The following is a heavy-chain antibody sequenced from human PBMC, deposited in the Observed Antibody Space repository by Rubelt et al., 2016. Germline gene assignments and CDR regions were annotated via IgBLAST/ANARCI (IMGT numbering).Heavy chain of an antibody. J-gene: IGHJ3*02. CDR3: TRGRFPAAIAAFEI. CDR1: GFTFSDHY. CDR2: TRNKANSYTT. Sequence: QVVENGGGLVQPGGPLRLSCAASGFTFSDHYMGWVRQAPGKGLEWVGRTRNKANSYTTEYAASVKGRFTISRDDSASITYLQMNGLKSEDTAVYFCTRGRFPAAIAAFEIWGHGTMVTVSS. D-gene: IGHD2-2*01. V-gene: IGHV3-72*01.